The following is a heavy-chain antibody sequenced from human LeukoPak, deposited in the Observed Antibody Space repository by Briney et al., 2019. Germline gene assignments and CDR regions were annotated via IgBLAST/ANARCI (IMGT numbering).Heavy chain of an antibody. CDR1: GFTFTTYA. J-gene: IGHJ4*02. CDR2: ITGSGDST. D-gene: IGHD1-1*01. V-gene: IGHV3-23*01. CDR3: ARAVTTGSYYFGY. Sequence: GGSLRLSCAASGFTFTTYAMSWVRQAPGKGLEWVSSITGSGDSTYYADSVKGRFTVSRDNSKNTLFLEMNSLRAEDTAVYYCARAVTTGSYYFGYWGQGTPVTVSS.